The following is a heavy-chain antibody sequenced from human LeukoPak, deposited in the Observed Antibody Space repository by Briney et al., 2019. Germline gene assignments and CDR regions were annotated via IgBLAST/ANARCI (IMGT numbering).Heavy chain of an antibody. D-gene: IGHD3-22*01. CDR1: GYSINFGHL. J-gene: IGHJ5*02. CDR2: INHSGRT. CDR3: ARESSAVAHTMMRDWLDP. V-gene: IGHV4-38-2*02. Sequence: PSETLSLTCDVSGYSINFGHLWGWIRQPPGKGLEWIASINHSGRTYYTPSLKSRVTISVDTLKKQFSLKVTSVTAEDTAMIFCARESSAVAHTMMRDWLDPWGQGTLVTVSS.